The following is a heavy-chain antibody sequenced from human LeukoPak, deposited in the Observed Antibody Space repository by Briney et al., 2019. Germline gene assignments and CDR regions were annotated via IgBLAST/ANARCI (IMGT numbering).Heavy chain of an antibody. V-gene: IGHV7-4-1*02. CDR2: IETNTGNP. Sequence: EASVTVSCKASGYTFTTHAINWVRQAPGQGLEWMGWIETNTGNPTYAPAFTGQFVFSLDTSVSTAYLQISSLKAEDTGVYYCASTKGYYYMDVWGKGTTVTVSS. CDR3: ASTKGYYYMDV. D-gene: IGHD2-8*01. CDR1: GYTFTTHA. J-gene: IGHJ6*03.